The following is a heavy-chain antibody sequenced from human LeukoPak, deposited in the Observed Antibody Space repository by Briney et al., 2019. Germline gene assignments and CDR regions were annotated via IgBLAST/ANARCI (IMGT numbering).Heavy chain of an antibody. D-gene: IGHD6-13*01. CDR2: IYSGGTT. J-gene: IGHJ4*02. Sequence: GGSLRLSCAASGFTVSINYMTWVRQAPGKGLEWVSVIYSGGTTYYADSVKGRFTISRDNAKNTLYLQMNSLRAEDTAVYYCARATKAAGPFDYWGQGTLVTVSS. CDR1: GFTVSINY. V-gene: IGHV3-53*01. CDR3: ARATKAAGPFDY.